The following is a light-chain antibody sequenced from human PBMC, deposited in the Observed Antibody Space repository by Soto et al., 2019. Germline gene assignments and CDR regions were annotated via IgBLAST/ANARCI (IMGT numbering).Light chain of an antibody. CDR3: HQQNNWWT. V-gene: IGKV3D-20*02. J-gene: IGKJ1*01. Sequence: IGLTQWAGTLSLSPGERATLSCRTSQSVXSTYLAWYPQKPGQAPSLLIYGASSRATGIPDRFSGSGYGTDFTITITRLQSEYVGVYYCHQQNNWWTFGQGTKVDIK. CDR2: GAS. CDR1: QSVXSTY.